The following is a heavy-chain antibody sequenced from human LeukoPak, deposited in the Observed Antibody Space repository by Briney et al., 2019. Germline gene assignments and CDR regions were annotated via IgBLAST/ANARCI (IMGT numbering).Heavy chain of an antibody. CDR1: GGSFSGYY. V-gene: IGHV4-34*01. Sequence: SETLSLTCAVYGGSFSGYYWTWSWIRQPPGKGLEWIGEINHSGSTNYNPSLKSRVTISIDTSKNQFSLNLSSVTAADTAVYYCAARPAAMAIDTYGMDVWGQGTTVTVSS. CDR2: INHSGST. D-gene: IGHD2-2*01. CDR3: AARPAAMAIDTYGMDV. J-gene: IGHJ6*02.